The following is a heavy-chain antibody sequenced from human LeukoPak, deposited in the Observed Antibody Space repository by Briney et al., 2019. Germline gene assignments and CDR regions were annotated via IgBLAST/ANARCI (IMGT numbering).Heavy chain of an antibody. CDR1: GFNFTSYG. J-gene: IGHJ4*02. V-gene: IGHV3-30*18. Sequence: PGGSLRLSCAASGFNFTSYGLYWVRQAPGKGLEGMAVISHDGSKKYYADSVKGRFTISRDNSKKTLFLQMNSLRVEDTAVYYCAKSFRRSVETKPGGYWGQGTLVTVSS. D-gene: IGHD2-21*02. CDR2: ISHDGSKK. CDR3: AKSFRRSVETKPGGY.